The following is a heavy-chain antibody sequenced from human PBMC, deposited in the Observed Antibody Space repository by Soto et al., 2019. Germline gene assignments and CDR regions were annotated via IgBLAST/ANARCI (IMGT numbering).Heavy chain of an antibody. CDR3: ARASPYYDILTGYYRSAFDI. Sequence: ASVKVSCKASGYTFTGYYMHWVRQAPGQGLEWMGWINPNSGGTNYAQKFQGWVTMTRDTSISTAYMELSRLRSDDTAVYYCARASPYYDILTGYYRSAFDIWGQGTMVTVS. J-gene: IGHJ3*02. D-gene: IGHD3-9*01. V-gene: IGHV1-2*04. CDR1: GYTFTGYY. CDR2: INPNSGGT.